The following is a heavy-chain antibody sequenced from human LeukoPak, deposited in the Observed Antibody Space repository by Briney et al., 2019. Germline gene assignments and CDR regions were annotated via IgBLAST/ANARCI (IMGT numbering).Heavy chain of an antibody. CDR3: AREEQWLVSAIDY. D-gene: IGHD6-19*01. CDR2: IRSSSSYI. CDR1: GFTFSSYS. V-gene: IGHV3-21*01. Sequence: GGSLRLSCAASGFTFSSYSMNWVRQAPGKGLEWVSSIRSSSSYIYYADSVKGRFTISRDNAKNSLYLQMNSLRAEDTAVYYCAREEQWLVSAIDYWGQGTLVTVSS. J-gene: IGHJ4*02.